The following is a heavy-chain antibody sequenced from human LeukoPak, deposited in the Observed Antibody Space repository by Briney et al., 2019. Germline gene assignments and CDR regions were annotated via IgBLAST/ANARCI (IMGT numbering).Heavy chain of an antibody. Sequence: SETLSLTCTVSGGSIRNYYWSWIRQPPGKGLEWIGYIYYSGSTNYNPSLKSRVTISVDTSKNQFSLKLSSVTAADTAVYYCARVVCHSSSWCYFDYWGQGTLVTVSS. CDR2: IYYSGST. CDR3: ARVVCHSSSWCYFDY. V-gene: IGHV4-59*01. CDR1: GGSIRNYY. D-gene: IGHD6-13*01. J-gene: IGHJ4*02.